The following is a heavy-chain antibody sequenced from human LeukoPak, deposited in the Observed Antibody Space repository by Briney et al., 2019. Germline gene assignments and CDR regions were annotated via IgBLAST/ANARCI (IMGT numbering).Heavy chain of an antibody. D-gene: IGHD3-22*01. CDR3: ARHSDSSAHSRYFEH. J-gene: IGHJ1*01. CDR2: ISDIGSI. V-gene: IGHV4-59*08. CDR1: GGSISSYY. Sequence: PSETLSLTCTVSGGSISSYYWSWIRQPPGKGLEWIAYISDIGSINYNPSLKSRVTISLDTSKNQFSLKLSSVTAADTAVYYCARHSDSSAHSRYFEHWGQGTLVTVSS.